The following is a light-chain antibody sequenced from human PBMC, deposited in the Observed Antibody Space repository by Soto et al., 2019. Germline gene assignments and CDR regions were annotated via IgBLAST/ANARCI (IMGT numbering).Light chain of an antibody. CDR3: LQDYNYPRT. J-gene: IGKJ1*01. V-gene: IGKV1-6*01. Sequence: AVQMTQSPSSLSASVGDRVTITCRASLAIRSDLGWYQMKPGKVPKLLIYAASNLQSGVPSRFIGRGYGTDFTLTISSLQPEDFATYYCLQDYNYPRTFGQGTKVEI. CDR1: LAIRSD. CDR2: AAS.